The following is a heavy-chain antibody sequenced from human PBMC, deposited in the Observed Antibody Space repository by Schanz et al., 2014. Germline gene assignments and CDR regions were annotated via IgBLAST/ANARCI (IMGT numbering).Heavy chain of an antibody. CDR3: AREGPVIRGLSGWFDP. V-gene: IGHV1-2*02. J-gene: IGHJ5*02. Sequence: QVQLVQSGAEVKKPGASVKVSCKASGYTFTGHHMHWVRQAPGQGLEWMGWINPNSGGTNFAQKFQGRVTMTRDTSISPVSMELGRRRSDDPAVYYCAREGPVIRGLSGWFDPWGQGTLVTVSS. CDR2: INPNSGGT. CDR1: GYTFTGHH. D-gene: IGHD3-10*01.